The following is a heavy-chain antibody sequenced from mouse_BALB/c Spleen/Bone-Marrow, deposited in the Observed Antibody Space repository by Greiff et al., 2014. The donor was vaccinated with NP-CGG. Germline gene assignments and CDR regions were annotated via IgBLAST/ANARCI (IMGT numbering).Heavy chain of an antibody. Sequence: EVKLVESGGGLVKPGGSLKLSCTASGFIFSDYYMYWVRQTPEERLEWVAAISDGGSYTYYPDSVKGRFTISRDNAKNNLYLQMSSLKSEDTAMYYCARSGEKYGAMDYWGQGTSVTVSS. CDR3: ARSGEKYGAMDY. CDR1: GFIFSDYY. D-gene: IGHD1-1*02. V-gene: IGHV5-4*02. J-gene: IGHJ4*01. CDR2: ISDGGSYT.